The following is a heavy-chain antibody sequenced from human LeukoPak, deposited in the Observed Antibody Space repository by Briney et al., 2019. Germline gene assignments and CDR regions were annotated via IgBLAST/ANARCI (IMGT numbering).Heavy chain of an antibody. CDR1: GFTFSSYA. Sequence: GGSLRLSCAASGFTFSSYAMSWVRQAPGKGLEWVANIKHDGSGKYYVDSVKGRFTISRDDAKNSLYLQMNSLRAEDTAVYYCARDFRTSNKRAFDIWGQGTMVIVSP. D-gene: IGHD1/OR15-1a*01. J-gene: IGHJ3*02. V-gene: IGHV3-7*01. CDR2: IKHDGSGK. CDR3: ARDFRTSNKRAFDI.